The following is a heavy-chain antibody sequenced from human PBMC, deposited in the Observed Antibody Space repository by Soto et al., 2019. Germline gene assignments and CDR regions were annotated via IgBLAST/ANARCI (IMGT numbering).Heavy chain of an antibody. CDR2: IIPILGIA. Sequence: QVQLVQSGAEVKKPGSSVKVSCKASGGTFSSYTISWVRQAPGQGLEWMGRIIPILGIANYAQKFQGRVTITAYKSTSTGYMEPSSLRAEDTAVYYCARDFISGAGRTFDYWGQGTLVTVFS. D-gene: IGHD6-13*01. J-gene: IGHJ4*02. CDR3: ARDFISGAGRTFDY. V-gene: IGHV1-69*08. CDR1: GGTFSSYT.